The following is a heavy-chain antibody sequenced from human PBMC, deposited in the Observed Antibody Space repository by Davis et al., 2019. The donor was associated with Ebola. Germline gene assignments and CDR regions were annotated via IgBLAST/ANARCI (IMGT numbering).Heavy chain of an antibody. CDR2: ISSSSSYI. CDR1: VITFSSYA. Sequence: GESLKISCTDSVITFSSYAMTWVRQAPGKGLEWVSSISSSSSYIYYADSVKGRFTISRDNAKNSLYLQMNSLRAEDTAVYYCARDSSSWVWGHYGMDVWGKGTTVTVSS. V-gene: IGHV3-21*01. J-gene: IGHJ6*04. D-gene: IGHD6-13*01. CDR3: ARDSSSWVWGHYGMDV.